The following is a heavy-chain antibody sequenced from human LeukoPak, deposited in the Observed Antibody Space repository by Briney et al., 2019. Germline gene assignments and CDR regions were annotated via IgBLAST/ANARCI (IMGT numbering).Heavy chain of an antibody. CDR2: IYSGDIT. V-gene: IGHV3-53*01. J-gene: IGHJ4*02. Sequence: PGGSLRLSCAASGFTVNNSYMSWVRQAPGKGLEWVSVIYSGDITYYADSVKGRFTISRDSSKNTLYLQMNSLRAEDTAVYYCARGSGYNYGFPDYWGQGTLVTVSS. CDR1: GFTVNNSY. CDR3: ARGSGYNYGFPDY. D-gene: IGHD5-18*01.